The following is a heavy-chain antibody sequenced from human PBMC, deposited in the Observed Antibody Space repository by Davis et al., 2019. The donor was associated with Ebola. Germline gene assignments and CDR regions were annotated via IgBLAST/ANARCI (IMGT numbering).Heavy chain of an antibody. CDR1: GFTFSSYW. Sequence: GESLKISCAASGFTFSSYWMSWVRQAPGKGLEWVANIKQDGSDKYYVDSVKGRFTISRDNAKNSLYLQMNNLRAEDTATYYCVRFFFDLWGQGALVTVSS. V-gene: IGHV3-7*03. CDR3: VRFFFDL. J-gene: IGHJ4*02. CDR2: IKQDGSDK.